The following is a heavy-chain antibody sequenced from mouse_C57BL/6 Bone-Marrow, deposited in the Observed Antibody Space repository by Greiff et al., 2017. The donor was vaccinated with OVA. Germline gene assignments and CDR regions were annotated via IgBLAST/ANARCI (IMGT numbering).Heavy chain of an antibody. J-gene: IGHJ4*01. CDR2: IYPGSGNT. Sequence: VQLQQSGAELVRPGASVKLSCKASGYTFTDYYINWVKQRPGQGLEWIARIYPGSGNTYYNEKFKGKATLTAEKSSSTAYMQLSSLISEDSAVYFCARTFYAMDYWGQGTSVTVSS. CDR1: GYTFTDYY. CDR3: ARTFYAMDY. V-gene: IGHV1-76*01.